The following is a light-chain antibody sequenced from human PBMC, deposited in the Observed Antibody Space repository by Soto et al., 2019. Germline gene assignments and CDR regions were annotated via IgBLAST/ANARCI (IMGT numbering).Light chain of an antibody. CDR2: GAS. CDR3: QQYGSVPLT. V-gene: IGKV3-20*01. Sequence: EIVLTXXPGTLSLSPGERATLSCRASQSVSTSYLAWYQQKPGQAPRLLIYGASSRATGIPDRFSGSGSGADFTLTISRLEPEDFAVYYCQQYGSVPLTFGGGTKVEIK. CDR1: QSVSTSY. J-gene: IGKJ4*01.